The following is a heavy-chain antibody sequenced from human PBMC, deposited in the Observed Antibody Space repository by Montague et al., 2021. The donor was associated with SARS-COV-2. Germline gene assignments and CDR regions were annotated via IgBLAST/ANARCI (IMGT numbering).Heavy chain of an antibody. D-gene: IGHD3-10*01. CDR1: SDSISTYY. J-gene: IGHJ3*02. CDR3: ARTGRFGQSYWLDI. V-gene: IGHV4-59*01. CDR2: AYYVPSTNSANS. Sequence: SETLSLTCSVSSDSISTYYYNWIRQTPGKGLEWIGYAYYVPSTNSANSHSNPSIMWRVTISLDTSENQFSLKLSSVTAADTAFYYCARTGRFGQSYWLDIWGQGTMVTVSS.